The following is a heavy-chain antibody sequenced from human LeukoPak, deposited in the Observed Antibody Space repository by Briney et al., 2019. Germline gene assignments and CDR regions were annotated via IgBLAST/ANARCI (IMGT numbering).Heavy chain of an antibody. V-gene: IGHV1-69*01. J-gene: IGHJ4*02. D-gene: IGHD2-15*01. CDR2: IIPIFGTA. Sequence: VASVKVSCKASGGTFSSYAISWVRQAPGQGLEWMGGIIPIFGTASYAQKFQGRVTITADESTSTAYMELSSLRSEDTAVYYCARDGYCSGGSCYSHYWGQGTLVTVSS. CDR1: GGTFSSYA. CDR3: ARDGYCSGGSCYSHY.